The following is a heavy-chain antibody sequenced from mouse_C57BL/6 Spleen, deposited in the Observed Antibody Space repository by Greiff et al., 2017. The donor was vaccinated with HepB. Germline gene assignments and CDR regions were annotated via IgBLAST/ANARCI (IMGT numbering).Heavy chain of an antibody. CDR2: IDPANGNT. V-gene: IGHV14-3*01. Sequence: EVQLQESVAELVRPGASVKLSCTASGFNIKNTYMHWVKQRPEQGLEWIGRIDPANGNTKYAPKFQGKATITADTSSNTAYLQLSSLTSEDTAIYYGASFTTVVEDYFDYWGQGTTLTVSS. J-gene: IGHJ2*01. D-gene: IGHD1-1*01. CDR1: GFNIKNTY. CDR3: ASFTTVVEDYFDY.